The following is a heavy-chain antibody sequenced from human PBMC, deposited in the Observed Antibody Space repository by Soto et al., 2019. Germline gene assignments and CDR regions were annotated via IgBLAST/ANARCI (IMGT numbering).Heavy chain of an antibody. CDR3: AKSGYYGSGSYSGPFDY. Sequence: EVQLLESGGGLVQPGGSLRLSCAASGFTFSSYAMSWVRQAPGKGLEWVSGISWSSGSIGYADSVKGRFTISRDNAKNSLYLQMNSLRTEDTALYYCAKSGYYGSGSYSGPFDYWGQGTLVTVSS. V-gene: IGHV3-9*01. CDR2: ISWSSGSI. J-gene: IGHJ4*02. D-gene: IGHD3-10*01. CDR1: GFTFSSYA.